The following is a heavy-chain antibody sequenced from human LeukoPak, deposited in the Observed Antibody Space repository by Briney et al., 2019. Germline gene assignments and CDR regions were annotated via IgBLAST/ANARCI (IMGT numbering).Heavy chain of an antibody. V-gene: IGHV3-53*01. J-gene: IGHJ4*02. CDR2: LYSGGDT. Sequence: GGSLRLSCAASGFTVSFNYMGWVRQAPGKGLEWVSVLYSGGDTEYAGSVKGRFTISRDDSKNTLFLQMNSLRAEDTAVYYCARAIGATGRFVWSQGTLVTVS. CDR3: ARAIGATGRFV. CDR1: GFTVSFNY. D-gene: IGHD6-13*01.